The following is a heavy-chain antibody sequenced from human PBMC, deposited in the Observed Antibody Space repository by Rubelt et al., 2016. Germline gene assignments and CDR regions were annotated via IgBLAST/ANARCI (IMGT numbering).Heavy chain of an antibody. D-gene: IGHD5-24*01. Sequence: GGGLVKPGGSLRLSCAASGFTFSDYYMSWIRHAPGMGLEWVAYISDSGTYTKYADSVKGRFAISRDNVKNSLYLQMSGLRAEETAVYYCARGDGHTPTFDYWGQGTLVTVSS. V-gene: IGHV3-11*05. CDR2: ISDSGTYT. CDR3: ARGDGHTPTFDY. CDR1: GFTFSDYY. J-gene: IGHJ4*02.